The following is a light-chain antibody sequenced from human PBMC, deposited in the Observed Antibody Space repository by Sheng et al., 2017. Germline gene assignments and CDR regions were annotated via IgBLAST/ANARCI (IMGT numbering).Light chain of an antibody. J-gene: IGKJ1*01. CDR2: EVF. V-gene: IGKV2D-29*01. CDR3: MQSIQLPPT. Sequence: DIVMTQTPLSLSVTPGQTASISCKSSETLLHGDGKTYLYWSLQKPGQPPQVLMYEVFYRVPGVPDRFSGSGSGTEFTLKISRVEAEDAGVYYCMQSIQLPPTFGHGTKVEI. CDR1: ETLLHGDGKTY.